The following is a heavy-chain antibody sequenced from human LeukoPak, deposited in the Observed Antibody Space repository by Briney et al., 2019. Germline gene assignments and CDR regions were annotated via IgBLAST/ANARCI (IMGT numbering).Heavy chain of an antibody. Sequence: SQTLSLTCTVSGGSISSGSYYWSWIRQPAGKGLEWIGRIYTSGSTNYNPSLKSRVTISVDRSKNQFSLKLSPVTAADTAVYYCARGFGTGVNDYWGQGTLVTVSS. J-gene: IGHJ4*02. D-gene: IGHD3-10*01. CDR1: GGSISSGSYY. V-gene: IGHV4-61*02. CDR2: IYTSGST. CDR3: ARGFGTGVNDY.